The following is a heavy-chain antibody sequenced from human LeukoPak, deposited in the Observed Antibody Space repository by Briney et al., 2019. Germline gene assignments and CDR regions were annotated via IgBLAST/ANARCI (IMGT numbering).Heavy chain of an antibody. CDR3: ARAPRLYGAARYYYYYMDV. Sequence: GASVKVSCKASGGTFSSYAISWVRQAPGQGLEGMGGIIPIFGTANYAQKFQGRVTITADEYASTAYMELSSLRSEDTAVYYCARAPRLYGAARYYYYYMDVWGKGTTVTVSS. CDR1: GGTFSSYA. J-gene: IGHJ6*03. CDR2: IIPIFGTA. V-gene: IGHV1-69*13. D-gene: IGHD6-6*01.